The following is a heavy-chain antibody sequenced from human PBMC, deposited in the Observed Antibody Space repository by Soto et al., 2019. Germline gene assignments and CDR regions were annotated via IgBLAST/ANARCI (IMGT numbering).Heavy chain of an antibody. D-gene: IGHD6-19*01. Sequence: SETLSLTCAVSGGSISSSNWWSWVRQPPGKGLEWIGEIYHSGGTNYNPSLKSRVTISVDKSKNQFSLKLSSVTAADTAVYYCARFKAVAGPFDYWGQGTLVTVSS. J-gene: IGHJ4*02. CDR2: IYHSGGT. CDR1: GGSISSSNW. V-gene: IGHV4-4*02. CDR3: ARFKAVAGPFDY.